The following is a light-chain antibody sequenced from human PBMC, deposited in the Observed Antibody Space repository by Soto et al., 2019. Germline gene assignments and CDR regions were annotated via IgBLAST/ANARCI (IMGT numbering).Light chain of an antibody. CDR3: APWDDSLKGPV. CDR2: SDN. CDR1: KSNIGSNT. V-gene: IGLV1-44*01. J-gene: IGLJ3*02. Sequence: QSVVTQPPSASGTPGQRVTISCSGSKSNIGSNTVNWYQQLPGAAPKLLIFSDNQRPSGVPDRFAGSKSGTSASLAISGLQSEDEAVYFCAPWDDSLKGPVFGGGTKLTVL.